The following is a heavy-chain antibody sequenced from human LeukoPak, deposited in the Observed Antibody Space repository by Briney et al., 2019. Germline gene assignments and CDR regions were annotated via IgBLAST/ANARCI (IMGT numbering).Heavy chain of an antibody. CDR2: INTNTGNP. V-gene: IGHV7-4-1*02. CDR3: ARTPSASGYDYIMPFDY. Sequence: ASVKVSCKASGYTFTSYAMNWVRQAPGQGLEWMGWINTNTGNPTYAQGFTGRFVFSLDTSVSTAYLQISSLKADDTAVYYCARTPSASGYDYIMPFDYWGQGTLVTVSS. D-gene: IGHD5-12*01. CDR1: GYTFTSYA. J-gene: IGHJ4*02.